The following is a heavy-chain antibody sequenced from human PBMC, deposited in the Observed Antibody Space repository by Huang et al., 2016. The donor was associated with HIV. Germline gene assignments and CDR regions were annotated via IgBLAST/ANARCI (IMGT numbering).Heavy chain of an antibody. CDR2: VNPKRGGP. J-gene: IGHJ4*02. Sequence: QVQLVQSGAEVKNPGASVRVSCKASGYTFTDSNIHWVGQAPGQGLEGMGWVNPKRGGPIDAQRFEGRITMTRDTTISTVHMDLRRIQSDDTAVYFCARDWSFGSSTSPADWGQGTLVTVSS. D-gene: IGHD6-6*01. CDR1: GYTFTDSN. CDR3: ARDWSFGSSTSPAD. V-gene: IGHV1-2*02.